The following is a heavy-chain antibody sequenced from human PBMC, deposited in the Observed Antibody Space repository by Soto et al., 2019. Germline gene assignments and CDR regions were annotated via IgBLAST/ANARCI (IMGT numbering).Heavy chain of an antibody. CDR2: ISGSDGKT. CDR1: GFSFSSYA. J-gene: IGHJ4*02. CDR3: ARWSFLDY. V-gene: IGHV3-23*01. D-gene: IGHD1-26*01. Sequence: GAVRLSCPGTGFSFSSYALSSVRQAPGKGLEWVSTISGSDGKTYYADSVKGRFSISRDTSKTTLYLEMTSPRVEDTAVYYCARWSFLDYWGQGTRVTVSS.